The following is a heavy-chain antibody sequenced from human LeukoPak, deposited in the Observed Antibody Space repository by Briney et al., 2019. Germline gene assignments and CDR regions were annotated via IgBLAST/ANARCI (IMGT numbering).Heavy chain of an antibody. Sequence: GSLRLSCAASGFTFRTDALSWVRQPPGKGLEWIGEINHSGSTNYNPSLKSRVTISVDTSKNQFSLKLSSVTAADTAVYYCARSRGGSYGVLDYWGQGTLVTVSS. CDR2: INHSGST. CDR3: ARSRGGSYGVLDY. D-gene: IGHD1-26*01. J-gene: IGHJ4*02. V-gene: IGHV4-34*01. CDR1: GFTFRTDA.